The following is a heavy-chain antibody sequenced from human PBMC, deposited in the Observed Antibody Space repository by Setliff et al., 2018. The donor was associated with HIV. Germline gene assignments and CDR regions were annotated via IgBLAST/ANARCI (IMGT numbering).Heavy chain of an antibody. J-gene: IGHJ6*02. CDR2: INPNTGLT. CDR3: ARDRFSKTTVVTLPTTYSCMDV. V-gene: IGHV1-2*02. CDR1: GYTFSGNY. D-gene: IGHD4-17*01. Sequence: GASVKVSCKASGYTFSGNYIHWVRQAPGQGLEWMGWINPNTGLTNYAQKFQGRVTMTRDTSITTAYMEFSRLRSDDTAVYYCARDRFSKTTVVTLPTTYSCMDVWGQGSTVTVSS.